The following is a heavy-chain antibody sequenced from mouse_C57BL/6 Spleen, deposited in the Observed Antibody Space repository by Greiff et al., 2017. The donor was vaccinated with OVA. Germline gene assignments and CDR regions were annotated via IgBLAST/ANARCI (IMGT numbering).Heavy chain of an antibody. D-gene: IGHD3-3*01. Sequence: EVQLVESGGGLVKPGGSLKLSCAASGFTFSDYGMHWVRQAPEKGLEWVAYISSGSSTIYYADTVKGRFTISRDNAKNTLFLQMTSLRSEDTAMYYCARMGTFPWFAYWGQGTLVTVSA. CDR1: GFTFSDYG. V-gene: IGHV5-17*01. J-gene: IGHJ3*01. CDR2: ISSGSSTI. CDR3: ARMGTFPWFAY.